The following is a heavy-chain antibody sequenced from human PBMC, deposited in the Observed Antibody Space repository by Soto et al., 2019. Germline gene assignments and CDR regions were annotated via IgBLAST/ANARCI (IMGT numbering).Heavy chain of an antibody. V-gene: IGHV1-18*01. CDR1: GYTFTSYG. Sequence: QVQLVQSGAEVKKPGASVKVSCKASGYTFTSYGISWVRQAPGQGLEWMGWISAYNGNTNYAQKLQGRVTKTTDTITSTGYMELRSLRSDDTAVYDCARVLTLSTMIVPEDPWVQGTLVTVSS. J-gene: IGHJ5*02. CDR3: ARVLTLSTMIVPEDP. D-gene: IGHD3-22*01. CDR2: ISAYNGNT.